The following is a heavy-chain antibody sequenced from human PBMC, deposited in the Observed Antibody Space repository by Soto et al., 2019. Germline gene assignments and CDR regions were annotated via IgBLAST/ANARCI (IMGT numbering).Heavy chain of an antibody. CDR1: GFTFSSYS. CDR2: ISSSSSYI. CDR3: ARDHGINSGYDLVWDRLPYYYGMDV. Sequence: GGSLRLSCAASGFTFSSYSMNWVRQAPGKGLEWVSSISSSSSYIYYADSVKGRFTISRDNAKNSLYLQMNSLRAEDTAVYYCARDHGINSGYDLVWDRLPYYYGMDVWGQGTTVTVSS. D-gene: IGHD5-12*01. J-gene: IGHJ6*02. V-gene: IGHV3-21*01.